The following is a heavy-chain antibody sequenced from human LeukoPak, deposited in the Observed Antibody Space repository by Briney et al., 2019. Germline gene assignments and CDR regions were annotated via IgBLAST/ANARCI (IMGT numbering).Heavy chain of an antibody. Sequence: ETLSLTCSVSDGSISSSNSYWGWLRQPPGKGLEWIGSIYYSGSTYYKPSLQSRVTIPVYTSKTQLSPSLRSVTAADTVVYYCARHAGYSSGLYWGQGTLVTVSS. CDR2: IYYSGST. J-gene: IGHJ4*02. D-gene: IGHD6-19*01. CDR3: ARHAGYSSGLY. V-gene: IGHV4-39*01. CDR1: DGSISSSNSY.